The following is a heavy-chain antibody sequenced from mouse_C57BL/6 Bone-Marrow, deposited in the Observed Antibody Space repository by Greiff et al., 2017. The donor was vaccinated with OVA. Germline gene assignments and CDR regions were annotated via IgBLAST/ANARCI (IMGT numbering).Heavy chain of an antibody. V-gene: IGHV3-6*01. D-gene: IGHD1-1*01. J-gene: IGHJ2*01. CDR1: GYSITSGYY. CDR2: ISYDGSN. Sequence: EVHLVESGPGLVKPSQSLSLTCSVTGYSITSGYYWNWIRQFPGNKLEWMGYISYDGSNNYNPSLKNRISITRDTSKNQFFLKLNSVTTEDTATYYCARRAPITTPPYFDYWGQGTTLTVS. CDR3: ARRAPITTPPYFDY.